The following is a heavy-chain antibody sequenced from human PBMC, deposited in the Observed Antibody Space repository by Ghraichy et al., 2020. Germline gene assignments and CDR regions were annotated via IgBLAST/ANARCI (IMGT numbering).Heavy chain of an antibody. D-gene: IGHD3-16*01. CDR2: IKKEGSEK. CDR3: ARGGFRGSLDY. Sequence: GGSLRLSCAAPGFTFSNYWMSWVRQAPGKGLEWVAHIKKEGSEKYYVDSVKGRFTISKDNAKNSLYLQMNSLRAEDTAVYYCARGGFRGSLDYWCQGTLVTVSS. J-gene: IGHJ4*02. V-gene: IGHV3-7*01. CDR1: GFTFSNYW.